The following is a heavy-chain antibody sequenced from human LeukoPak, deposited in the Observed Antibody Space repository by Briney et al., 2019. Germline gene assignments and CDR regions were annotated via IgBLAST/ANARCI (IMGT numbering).Heavy chain of an antibody. D-gene: IGHD2-15*01. V-gene: IGHV3-21*01. CDR1: GFTFSSYS. Sequence: GGSLRLSCAASGFTFSSYSMNWVRQAPGKGLEWVSSISSSSSYIYYADSVKGRFTISRDNAKNSLYLQMNSLRAEDTAVYYCAREVVVAAWNYYYGMDVWGQGTTVTVSS. CDR2: ISSSSSYI. CDR3: AREVVVAAWNYYYGMDV. J-gene: IGHJ6*02.